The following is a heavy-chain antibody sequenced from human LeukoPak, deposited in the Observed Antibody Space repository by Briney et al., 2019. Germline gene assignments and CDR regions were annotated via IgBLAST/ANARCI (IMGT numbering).Heavy chain of an antibody. CDR1: GYTFTGYY. J-gene: IGHJ3*02. Sequence: ASVKVSCKASGYTFTGYYMHWVRQAPGQGLEWMGWINPNSGGTNYAQKFQGRVTMTWDTSISTAYMELSRLRSDDTAVYYCARVRETMVRGVRAQTDAFDIWGQGTMVTVSS. D-gene: IGHD3-10*01. V-gene: IGHV1-2*02. CDR2: INPNSGGT. CDR3: ARVRETMVRGVRAQTDAFDI.